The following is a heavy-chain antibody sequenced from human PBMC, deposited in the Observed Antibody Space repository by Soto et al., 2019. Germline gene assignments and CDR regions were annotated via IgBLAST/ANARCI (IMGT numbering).Heavy chain of an antibody. CDR2: INHSGTT. Sequence: SETLSLTCTVSGGSISSEYWTWIRQPPGKGLEWIGYINHSGTTTYNPSLKSGGTISVDTSKNQFSLKLISVLAADTAVFYFGRDVDPVTKRGKRFDPWGQGTLVTVSS. V-gene: IGHV4-59*01. CDR3: GRDVDPVTKRGKRFDP. CDR1: GGSISSEY. J-gene: IGHJ5*02. D-gene: IGHD4-4*01.